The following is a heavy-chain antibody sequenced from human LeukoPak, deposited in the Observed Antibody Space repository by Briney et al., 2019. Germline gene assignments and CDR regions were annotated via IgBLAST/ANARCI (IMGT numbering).Heavy chain of an antibody. CDR2: ISSSSSYI. D-gene: IGHD3-22*01. CDR1: GFTFSSYS. CDR3: ARAGTGTTMYYYDSSGYPWI. Sequence: GGSLRLSCAASGFTFSSYSMNWVRQAPGKGLEWVSSISSSSSYIYYADSVKGRFTISRDNAKNSLYLQMNSLRAEDTAVYYCARAGTGTTMYYYDSSGYPWIWGQGTMVTVSS. J-gene: IGHJ3*02. V-gene: IGHV3-21*01.